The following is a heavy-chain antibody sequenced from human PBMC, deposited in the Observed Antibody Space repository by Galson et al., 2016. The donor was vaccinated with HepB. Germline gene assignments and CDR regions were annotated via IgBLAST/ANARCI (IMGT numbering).Heavy chain of an antibody. V-gene: IGHV3-30*03. J-gene: IGHJ4*02. CDR2: VSSDETNK. CDR3: ASDHGGNPGSDH. CDR1: GFSFSSYG. D-gene: IGHD4-23*01. Sequence: SLRLSCAASGFSFSSYGMHWVRQPPGKGLEWVALVSSDETNKFYADSVRGRFTISRDNSKNMLYLQMHSLSTEDTALYYCASDHGGNPGSDHWGQGTLVTVSS.